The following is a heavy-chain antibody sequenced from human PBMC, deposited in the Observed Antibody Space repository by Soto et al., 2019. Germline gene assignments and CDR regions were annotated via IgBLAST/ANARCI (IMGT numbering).Heavy chain of an antibody. J-gene: IGHJ4*02. CDR1: GGSFSGYY. D-gene: IGHD3-3*01. Sequence: SETLSLTCAVYGGSFSGYYWSWIRQPPGKGLEWIGEINHSGSTNYNPSLKSRVTISVDTSKNQFSLKLSSVTAADTAVYYCARGPKYYDFWSGSSGYFDYWGQGTLVTVSS. V-gene: IGHV4-34*01. CDR2: INHSGST. CDR3: ARGPKYYDFWSGSSGYFDY.